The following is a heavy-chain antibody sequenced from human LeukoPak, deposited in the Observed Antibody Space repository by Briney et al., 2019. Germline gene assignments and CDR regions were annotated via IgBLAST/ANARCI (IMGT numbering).Heavy chain of an antibody. CDR3: ARGQRGWYSGSYYVD. J-gene: IGHJ4*02. D-gene: IGHD1-26*01. V-gene: IGHV4-34*01. Sequence: PSETLSLTCAVYGGSFSGYYWSWIRRPPGKGLEWIGEINHSGSTNYNPSLKSRVTISVDTSKNQFSLKLSSVTAADTAVYYCARGQRGWYSGSYYVDWGQGTLVTVSS. CDR2: INHSGST. CDR1: GGSFSGYY.